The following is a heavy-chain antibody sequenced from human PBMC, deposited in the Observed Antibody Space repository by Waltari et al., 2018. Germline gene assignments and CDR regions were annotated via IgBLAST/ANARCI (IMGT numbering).Heavy chain of an antibody. Sequence: QLQLQESGPGLVKPSETLSLTCTVSGGSLSSSSYSWGWIRQPPGQGLEWIGSIYYSGSTYYNPSLKSRVTISVDTSKNQFSLKLSSVTAADTAVYYWARRGGLYCSGGSCYPLDYWGQGTLVTVSS. CDR3: ARRGGLYCSGGSCYPLDY. CDR2: IYYSGST. D-gene: IGHD2-15*01. J-gene: IGHJ4*02. CDR1: GGSLSSSSYS. V-gene: IGHV4-39*01.